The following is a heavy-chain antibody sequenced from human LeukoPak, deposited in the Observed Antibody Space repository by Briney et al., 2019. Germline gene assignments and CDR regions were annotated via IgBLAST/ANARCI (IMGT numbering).Heavy chain of an antibody. CDR2: ISGDGGST. J-gene: IGHJ6*02. Sequence: PGGSLRLSCAASGFTFDDYAMRWVRQAPGKGLEWVSLISGDGGSTYYADSVKGRFTISRDNSKNSLYLQMNSLRTEDTALYYCASGFDSYYYGMDVWGQGTTVTVSS. D-gene: IGHD3-9*01. CDR1: GFTFDDYA. CDR3: ASGFDSYYYGMDV. V-gene: IGHV3-43*02.